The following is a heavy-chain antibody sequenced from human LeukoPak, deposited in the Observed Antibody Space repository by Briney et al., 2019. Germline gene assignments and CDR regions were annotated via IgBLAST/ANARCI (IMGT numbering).Heavy chain of an antibody. V-gene: IGHV1-69*13. D-gene: IGHD3-10*01. CDR2: IIPIFGTA. Sequence: SVKASCKASGGTFSSYAISWVRQAPGQGLEWMGGIIPIFGTANYAQKFQGRVTITADESTSTAYMELSSLRSEDTAVYYCARWFGELTPAFDIWGQGTMVTVSS. CDR3: ARWFGELTPAFDI. CDR1: GGTFSSYA. J-gene: IGHJ3*02.